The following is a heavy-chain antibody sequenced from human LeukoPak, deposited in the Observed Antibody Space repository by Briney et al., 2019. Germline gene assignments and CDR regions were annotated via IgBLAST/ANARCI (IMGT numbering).Heavy chain of an antibody. CDR2: IETSGSI. J-gene: IGHJ4*02. CDR3: ARASRDSSGYYYGFDS. D-gene: IGHD3-22*01. Sequence: SQTLSLTCNVSGGSIRSGSYYWRWIRQPAGKGLEWIGRIETSGSINYNPSLKSRVTISVDTSKNQFSLNLSSVTAADTAVYYCARASRDSSGYYYGFDSWGQGTLVTVSS. V-gene: IGHV4-61*02. CDR1: GGSIRSGSYY.